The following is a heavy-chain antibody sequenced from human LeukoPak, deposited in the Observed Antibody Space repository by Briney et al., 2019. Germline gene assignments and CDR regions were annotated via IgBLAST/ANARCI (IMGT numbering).Heavy chain of an antibody. CDR2: ISAYNGNT. J-gene: IGHJ4*02. D-gene: IGHD5-18*01. CDR3: ARLNVDTAMVPTAY. V-gene: IGHV1-18*01. Sequence: ASVRVSCKASGYTFTSYGISWVRQAPGQGLEWMGWISAYNGNTNYAQKLQGRVTMATDTSTSTAYMELRSLRSDDTAVYYCARLNVDTAMVPTAYWGQGTLVTVSS. CDR1: GYTFTSYG.